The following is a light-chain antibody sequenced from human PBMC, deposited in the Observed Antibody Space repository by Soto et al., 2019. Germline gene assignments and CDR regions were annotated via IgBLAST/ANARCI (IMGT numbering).Light chain of an antibody. CDR3: ATWDDSLDVHV. J-gene: IGLJ1*01. CDR1: SSNIGINT. V-gene: IGLV1-44*01. CDR2: GNN. Sequence: QSVLTQPPSASGTPGQTITLSCSGGSSNIGINTVSWYEHLPGTAPRLLIYGNNQRPSGVPDRFSGSKSGTSASLAISGLQSEYEAHYYCATWDDSLDVHVFGTGTKVTVL.